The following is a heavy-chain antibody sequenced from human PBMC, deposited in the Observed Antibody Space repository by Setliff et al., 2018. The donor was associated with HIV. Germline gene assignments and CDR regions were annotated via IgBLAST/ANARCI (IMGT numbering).Heavy chain of an antibody. CDR3: AREVNDMATIRSPLDI. D-gene: IGHD5-12*01. V-gene: IGHV3-21*01. CDR2: ISSSSSYI. CDR1: GFTFRTYS. Sequence: GGSLRLSCAASGFTFRTYSMNWVRQAPGKGLEWVSSISSSSSYIYYADSLKGRFTISRDNAKNSLHLQMNSLRAEDTAVYYCAREVNDMATIRSPLDIWGQGTMVTVSS. J-gene: IGHJ3*02.